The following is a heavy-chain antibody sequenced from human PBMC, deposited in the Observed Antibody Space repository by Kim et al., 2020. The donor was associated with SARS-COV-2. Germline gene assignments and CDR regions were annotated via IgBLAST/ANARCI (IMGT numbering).Heavy chain of an antibody. V-gene: IGHV3-72*01. J-gene: IGHJ4*02. D-gene: IGHD3-10*01. Sequence: GGSLRLSCAASGFTFSDHYMDWVRQAPGKGLEWVGRTRNKTNSYTTEYAASVKGRFTISRDDSKNSLYLQMYSLKTGDTAVYYCTSSFYDSGVPGYWGQGTRVTVSS. CDR3: TSSFYDSGVPGY. CDR1: GFTFSDHY. CDR2: TRNKTNSYTT.